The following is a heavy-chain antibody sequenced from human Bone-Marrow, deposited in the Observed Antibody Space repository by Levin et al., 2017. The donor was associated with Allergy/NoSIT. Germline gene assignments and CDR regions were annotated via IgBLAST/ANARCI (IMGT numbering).Heavy chain of an antibody. D-gene: IGHD3-3*01. Sequence: ASVKVSCKASGYTFTGYYMHWVRQAPGQGLEWMGWINPNSGGTNYAQKFQGRVTMTRDTSISTAYMGLSRLRSDDTAEYYCARDADVLRFLEWLPNYYYGMDVWGQGTTVTVSS. J-gene: IGHJ6*02. V-gene: IGHV1-2*02. CDR2: INPNSGGT. CDR3: ARDADVLRFLEWLPNYYYGMDV. CDR1: GYTFTGYY.